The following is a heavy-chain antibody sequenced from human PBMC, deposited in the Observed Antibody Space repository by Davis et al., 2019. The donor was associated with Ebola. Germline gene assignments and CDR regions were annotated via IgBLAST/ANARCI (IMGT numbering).Heavy chain of an antibody. CDR2: IIPIFGTA. CDR1: GFTFSSYA. D-gene: IGHD3-22*01. V-gene: IGHV1-69*06. J-gene: IGHJ6*02. CDR3: ARDFVTYYYDSSGYYSAYGMDV. Sequence: GGSLRLSCAASGFTFSSYAISWVRQAPGQGLEWMGGIIPIFGTANYAQKFQGRVTITADKSTSTAYMELSSLRSDDTAVYYCARDFVTYYYDSSGYYSAYGMDVWGQGTTVTVSS.